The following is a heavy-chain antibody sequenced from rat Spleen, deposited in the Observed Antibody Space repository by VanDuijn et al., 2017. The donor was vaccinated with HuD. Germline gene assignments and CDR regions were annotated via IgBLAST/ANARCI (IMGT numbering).Heavy chain of an antibody. V-gene: IGHV5-7*01. D-gene: IGHD1-4*01. J-gene: IGHJ2*01. CDR3: ARPNYPGFNYFDY. CDR2: VSYDGSKT. CDR1: RFTFSDYN. Sequence: EVQLVESGGGLVQPGGSLKLSCAASRFTFSDYNMAWVRQAPKKGLAWVATVSYDGSKTYYRDSVKGRFTISRDNAKSTLHLQMDSLRSEDTATYYCARPNYPGFNYFDYWGQGVMVTVSS.